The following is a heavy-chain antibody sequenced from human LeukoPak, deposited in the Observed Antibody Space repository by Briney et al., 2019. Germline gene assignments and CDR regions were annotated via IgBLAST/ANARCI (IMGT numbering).Heavy chain of an antibody. J-gene: IGHJ4*02. V-gene: IGHV1-3*01. CDR2: INAGNGNT. CDR3: ARAGMQRGSSYFDY. Sequence: GASVKVSCKASGYTFTSYAMHWVRQAPGQRLEWMGWINAGNGNTKYSQKFQGRGTITRDTSASTAYMELSSLRSEDTAVYYCARAGMQRGSSYFDYWVQAPLVTVSS. CDR1: GYTFTSYA. D-gene: IGHD2-8*01.